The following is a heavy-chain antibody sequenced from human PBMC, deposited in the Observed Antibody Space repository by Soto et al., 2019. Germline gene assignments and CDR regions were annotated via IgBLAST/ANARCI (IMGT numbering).Heavy chain of an antibody. V-gene: IGHV1-69*13. Sequence: ASVKVSCKASGYTFTSYGISWVRQAPGQGLEWMGGIIPIFGTANYAQKFQGRVTITADESTSTAYMELSSLRSEDTAVYYCAFTIFGVVIPIYNWFDPWGQGTLVTVSS. CDR2: IIPIFGTA. CDR3: AFTIFGVVIPIYNWFDP. J-gene: IGHJ5*02. CDR1: GYTFTSYG. D-gene: IGHD3-3*01.